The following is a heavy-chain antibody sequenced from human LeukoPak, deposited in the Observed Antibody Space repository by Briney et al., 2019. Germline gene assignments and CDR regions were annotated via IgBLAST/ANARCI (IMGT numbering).Heavy chain of an antibody. CDR3: ASNQYCSSTSCYHPQSYMDV. Sequence: VASVKVSCKASGYTFTSYDINWVRQATGQGLEWMGWMNPNSGNTGYAQKLQGRVTMTTDTSTSTAYMELRSLRSDDTAVYYCASNQYCSSTSCYHPQSYMDVWGKGTTVTVSS. CDR1: GYTFTSYD. J-gene: IGHJ6*03. V-gene: IGHV1-8*01. D-gene: IGHD2-2*01. CDR2: MNPNSGNT.